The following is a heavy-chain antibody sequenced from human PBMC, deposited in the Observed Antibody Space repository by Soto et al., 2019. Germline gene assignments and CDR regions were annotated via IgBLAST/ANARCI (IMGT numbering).Heavy chain of an antibody. Sequence: QVQLVESGGGMVQPGRSLRLSCAASGFTFSSYAMHWVRQAPGKGLEWVAVISYDGSNKYYADSVKGRFTISRDNSKNTLYLQMNSLRAEDTAVYYCARLVVDGYFDYWGQGTLVTVSS. D-gene: IGHD3-22*01. CDR3: ARLVVDGYFDY. CDR2: ISYDGSNK. V-gene: IGHV3-30-3*01. J-gene: IGHJ4*02. CDR1: GFTFSSYA.